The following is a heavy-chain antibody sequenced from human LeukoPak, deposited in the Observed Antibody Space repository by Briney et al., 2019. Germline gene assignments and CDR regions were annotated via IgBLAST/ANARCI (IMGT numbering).Heavy chain of an antibody. CDR2: IYHSGST. CDR1: GGSISSYY. D-gene: IGHD4-17*01. Sequence: SETLSLTCTVSGGSISSYYWSWVRQPPGKGLEWIGEIYHSGSTNYNPSLKSRVTISVDTSKNQFSLKLYSVTAADTAVYYCARGGDYGDYVFHYWGQGTLVTVSS. CDR3: ARGGDYGDYVFHY. V-gene: IGHV4-34*01. J-gene: IGHJ4*02.